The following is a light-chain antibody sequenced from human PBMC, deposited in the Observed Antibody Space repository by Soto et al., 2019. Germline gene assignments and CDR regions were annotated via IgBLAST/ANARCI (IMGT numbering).Light chain of an antibody. J-gene: IGKJ2*01. CDR1: QNIRNY. CDR2: ASS. CDR3: QQAHTLPYT. Sequence: DIQMTQPPSSLSSSIGDRVTITCRASQNIRNYLNWYQQKPGQAPNLLIYASSSLRGGVPSRFRSSGSGTEFTLTISSLQPEDFATYYCQQAHTLPYTFGQGTNRGI. V-gene: IGKV1-39*01.